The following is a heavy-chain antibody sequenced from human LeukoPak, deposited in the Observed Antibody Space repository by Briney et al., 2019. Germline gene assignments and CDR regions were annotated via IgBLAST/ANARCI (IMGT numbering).Heavy chain of an antibody. CDR1: GFTFSSYA. J-gene: IGHJ4*02. CDR2: ISYDGSNK. Sequence: PGRSLRLSCAASGFTFSSYAMHWVRQAPGKGLEWVAVISYDGSNKYYADSVQGRFTISRDNSYNTLYLQMNSLRAEDTALYYCARDLGLSVGATPFDFWGQGTLVTVSS. V-gene: IGHV3-30-3*01. CDR3: ARDLGLSVGATPFDF. D-gene: IGHD1-26*01.